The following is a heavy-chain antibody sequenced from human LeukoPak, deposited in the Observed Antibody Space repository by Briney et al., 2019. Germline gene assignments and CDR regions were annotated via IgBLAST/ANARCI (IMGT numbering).Heavy chain of an antibody. CDR3: ARGRTYYYGSGSYLTTNFDY. CDR1: GGSISSYY. V-gene: IGHV4-59*12. Sequence: SETLSLTCTVSGGSISSYYWSWIRQPPGKGLEWIGYIYYSGSTNYNPSLKSRVTISVDRSKNQFSLKLSSVTAADTAVYYCARGRTYYYGSGSYLTTNFDYWGQGTLVTVSS. D-gene: IGHD3-10*01. CDR2: IYYSGST. J-gene: IGHJ4*02.